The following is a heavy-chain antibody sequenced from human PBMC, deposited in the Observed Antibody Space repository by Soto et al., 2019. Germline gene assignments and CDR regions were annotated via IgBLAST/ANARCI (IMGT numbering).Heavy chain of an antibody. CDR1: GFTFSSYA. D-gene: IGHD6-6*01. CDR2: ISYDGSNK. V-gene: IGHV3-30-3*01. J-gene: IGHJ6*02. CDR3: ARAGSSSVYYYYYYGMDV. Sequence: LRLSCAASGFTFSSYAMHWVRQAPGKGLEWVAVISYDGSNKYYADSVKGRFTISRDNSKNTLYLQMNSLRAEDTAVYYCARAGSSSVYYYYYYGMDVWGQGTTVTVSS.